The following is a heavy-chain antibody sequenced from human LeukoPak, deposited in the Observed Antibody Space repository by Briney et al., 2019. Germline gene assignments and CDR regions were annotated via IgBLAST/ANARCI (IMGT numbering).Heavy chain of an antibody. D-gene: IGHD1-14*01. CDR3: ASKNNVKAFDI. CDR2: IYYSGST. V-gene: IGHV4-61*01. Sequence: SETLSLTCTVSGGSVSSGSYYWSWIRQPPGKGLEWIGCIYYSGSTNYNPSLKSRVTISVDRSKNQFSLKLSSVTAADTAVYYCASKNNVKAFDIWGQGTMVTVSS. CDR1: GGSVSSGSYY. J-gene: IGHJ3*02.